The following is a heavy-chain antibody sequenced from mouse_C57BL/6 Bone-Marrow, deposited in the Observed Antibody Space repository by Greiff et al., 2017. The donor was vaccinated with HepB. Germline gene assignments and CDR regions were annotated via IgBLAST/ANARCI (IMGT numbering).Heavy chain of an antibody. CDR2: INPSNGGT. D-gene: IGHD1-1*01. J-gene: IGHJ4*01. CDR1: GYTFTSYW. CDR3: ARSVLRFYAMDY. Sequence: QVQLQQPGTELVKPGASVKLSCKASGYTFTSYWMHWVKQSPGQGLEWIGNINPSNGGTNYNEKFKSKATLTVDKSSSTAYMQLSSLTSEDSAVYYCARSVLRFYAMDYWGQGTSVTVSS. V-gene: IGHV1-53*01.